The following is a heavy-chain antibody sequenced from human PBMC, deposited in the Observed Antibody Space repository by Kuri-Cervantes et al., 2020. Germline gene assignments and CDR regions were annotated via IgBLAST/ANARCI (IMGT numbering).Heavy chain of an antibody. J-gene: IGHJ4*02. V-gene: IGHV4-34*01. CDR2: IDHSGSA. CDR1: GGSFSGYY. Sequence: SETLSLTCAVYGGSFSGYYWSWIRQPPGKGLEWIGEIDHSGSAYYNPSLKSRVTMLVDTSKNQFSLKLSSVTAADTAVYYCARIKPPSNNDYWGQGTLVTVSS. CDR3: ARIKPPSNNDY. D-gene: IGHD1-14*01.